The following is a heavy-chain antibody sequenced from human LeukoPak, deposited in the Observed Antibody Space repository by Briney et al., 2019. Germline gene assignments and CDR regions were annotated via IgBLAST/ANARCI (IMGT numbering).Heavy chain of an antibody. CDR1: GFTFSSYW. J-gene: IGHJ5*02. CDR3: ASYSNYGWFDP. V-gene: IGHV3-7*01. D-gene: IGHD4-11*01. CDR2: IKQDGSEK. Sequence: GGPLRLSCAASGFTFSSYWMSWVRQAPGKGLEWVANIKQDGSEKYYVDSVKGRFTISRDNAKNSLYLQMNSLRAEDTAVYYCASYSNYGWFDPWGQGTLVTVSS.